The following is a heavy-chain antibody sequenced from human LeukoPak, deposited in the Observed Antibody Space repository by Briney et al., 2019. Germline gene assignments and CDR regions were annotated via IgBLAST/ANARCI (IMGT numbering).Heavy chain of an antibody. V-gene: IGHV1-18*01. J-gene: IGHJ5*02. D-gene: IGHD3-22*01. CDR2: ISAYNGNT. CDR3: ARDPSYDSSGYPNWFDP. Sequence: ASVKVSCKASGYTFTSYGITWVRQAPGRGLEWMGWISAYNGNTNYAQNLQGRVTMTTDTSTSTGYMELRRPRSDDTAVYYCARDPSYDSSGYPNWFDPWGQGTLVTVSS. CDR1: GYTFTSYG.